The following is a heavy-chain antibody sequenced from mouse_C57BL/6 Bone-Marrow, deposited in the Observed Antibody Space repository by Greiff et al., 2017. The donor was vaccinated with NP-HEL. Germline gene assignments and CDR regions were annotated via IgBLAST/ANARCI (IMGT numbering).Heavy chain of an antibody. J-gene: IGHJ1*03. CDR2: IYPGNSDT. D-gene: IGHD1-1*01. Sequence: EVQLQQSGTVLARPGASVKMSCKTSGYTFTSYWMHWVKQRPGQGLEWIGAIYPGNSDTSYNQKFKGKAKLTAVTSASTAYMELSSMTNEDSAVYYCTRSTTVVATDWYFDVWGTGTTVTVSS. V-gene: IGHV1-5*01. CDR1: GYTFTSYW. CDR3: TRSTTVVATDWYFDV.